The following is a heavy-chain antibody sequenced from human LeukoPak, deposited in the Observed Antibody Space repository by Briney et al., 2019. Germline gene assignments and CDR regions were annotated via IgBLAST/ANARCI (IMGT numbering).Heavy chain of an antibody. CDR3: ARRSGSNSGPYYYYGMDV. J-gene: IGHJ6*02. D-gene: IGHD6-19*01. CDR1: GGSISSYY. Sequence: SETLSLTCTVSGGSISSYYWSWIRQPPGKGLEWIGYIYYSGSTNYNPSLKSRVTISVDTSKNQFSLKLSSVTAADTAVYYCARRSGSNSGPYYYYGMDVWGQETTVTVSS. V-gene: IGHV4-59*08. CDR2: IYYSGST.